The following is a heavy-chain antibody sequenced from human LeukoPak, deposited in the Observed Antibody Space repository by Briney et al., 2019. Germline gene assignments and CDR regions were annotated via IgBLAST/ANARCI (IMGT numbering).Heavy chain of an antibody. CDR3: ARTNPVYGDYDY. CDR2: IYPDGRT. Sequence: GGSLRLSCAVSGFTVTDNYMSGVRQAPGKGLQWVSVIYPDGRTYYADSMKGRFTISRDISRNTLLLQMNSLRPDDTAVHYCARTNPVYGDYDYWGQGTLVTVSS. J-gene: IGHJ4*02. D-gene: IGHD4-17*01. CDR1: GFTVTDNY. V-gene: IGHV3-53*01.